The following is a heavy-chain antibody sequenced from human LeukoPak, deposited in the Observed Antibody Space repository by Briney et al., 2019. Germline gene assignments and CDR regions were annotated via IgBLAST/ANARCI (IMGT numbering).Heavy chain of an antibody. J-gene: IGHJ4*02. V-gene: IGHV3-74*01. CDR3: ARSRGGSYHY. Sequence: GGSLTLSCAASGFSFSNYWMSWVRQAPGKGLVWVSRINTDGSTTTYADSVKGRFTISRDNAKNTLYLQMNSLRVEDTAVYYCARSRGGSYHYWGQGTLVTVSS. CDR1: GFSFSNYW. D-gene: IGHD3-16*02. CDR2: INTDGSTT.